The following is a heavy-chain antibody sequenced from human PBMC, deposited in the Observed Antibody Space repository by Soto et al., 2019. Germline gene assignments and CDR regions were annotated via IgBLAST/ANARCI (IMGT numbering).Heavy chain of an antibody. V-gene: IGHV4-34*01. CDR1: GGSLSGYS. D-gene: IGHD2-2*01. CDR3: ARAIVVVPAAMGFDY. J-gene: IGHJ4*02. CDR2: INHSGST. Sequence: XETLSLTCAVYGGSLSGYSWSWIRQPPGKGLEWIGEINHSGSTNYNPSLKSRVTISVDTSKNQFSLKLSSVTAADTAVYYCARAIVVVPAAMGFDYWGQGTLVTVSS.